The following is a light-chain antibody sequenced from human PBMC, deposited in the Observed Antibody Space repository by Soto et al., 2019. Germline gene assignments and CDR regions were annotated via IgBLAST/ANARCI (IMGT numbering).Light chain of an antibody. CDR2: DVS. V-gene: IGLV2-14*03. CDR3: SSYTTSNTRQIV. CDR1: SSDVGGYNY. J-gene: IGLJ1*01. Sequence: CVRPRAASGSGAAGGGSSLSCPGTSSDVGGYNYVSWYQHHPGKAPKLIIFDVSNRPSGVSNPFSGSKSGNTASLTISALQPEDEADYYCSSYTTSNTRQIVFGTGTKVTVL.